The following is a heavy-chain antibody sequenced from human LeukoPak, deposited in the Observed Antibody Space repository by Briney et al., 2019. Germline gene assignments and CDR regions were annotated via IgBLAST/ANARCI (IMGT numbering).Heavy chain of an antibody. D-gene: IGHD2-2*02. CDR2: INYDEKT. CDR3: TRSGLTGMREYPRADYYYYGMDV. J-gene: IGHJ6*01. Sequence: SETLSLTCTVSGGSFSGYLWSWICQPPGKGLEWIGEINYDEKTNYNPSLKSRVTMSVDPSTNQFSLKLSSVTAADTAVYFCTRSGLTGMREYPRADYYYYGMDVWGQGTAVTVSS. CDR1: GGSFSGYL. V-gene: IGHV4-34*01.